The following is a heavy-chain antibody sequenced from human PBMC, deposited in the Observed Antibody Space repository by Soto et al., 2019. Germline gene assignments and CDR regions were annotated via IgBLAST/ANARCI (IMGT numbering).Heavy chain of an antibody. CDR2: IIPVFGTA. CDR1: GGSFSSYA. Sequence: SVKVSCKASGGSFSSYAISWVRQAPGQGLEWMGGIIPVFGTANYAQKFQGRVTITADESTSTAYMELSSLRSEDTAVYYCARDLTNYDILTGYWFDPWGQGTLVTVSS. J-gene: IGHJ5*02. D-gene: IGHD3-9*01. CDR3: ARDLTNYDILTGYWFDP. V-gene: IGHV1-69*13.